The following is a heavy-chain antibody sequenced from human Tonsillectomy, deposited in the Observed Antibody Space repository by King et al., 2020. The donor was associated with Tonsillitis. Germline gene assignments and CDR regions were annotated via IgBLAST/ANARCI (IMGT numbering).Heavy chain of an antibody. V-gene: IGHV4-61*01. J-gene: IGHJ4*02. D-gene: IGHD6-19*01. CDR1: GGSVSSATYY. CDR3: ARVVAVAGYFDY. Sequence: QVQLQESGPGLVKPSETLSLTCTVSGGSVSSATYYWSWIRQPPGKGLEWIGYIYYSGSTKYNPSLKSRVTISVDTSKNQFSLKLSSVTAADTAVYYCARVVAVAGYFDYWGQGTPVTVSS. CDR2: IYYSGST.